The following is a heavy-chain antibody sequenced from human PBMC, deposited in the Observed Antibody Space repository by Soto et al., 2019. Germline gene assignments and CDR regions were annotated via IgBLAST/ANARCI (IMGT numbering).Heavy chain of an antibody. V-gene: IGHV1-69*13. CDR2: IIPIFGTA. J-gene: IGHJ5*02. CDR3: ARSCSSTSCYPRTGSVPNVEYNWFDP. D-gene: IGHD2-2*01. CDR1: GGTFSSYA. Sequence: SVKVSCKASGGTFSSYAISWVRQAPGQGLEWMGGIIPIFGTANYAQKFQGRVTITADESTSTAYMELSSLRSEDTAVYYCARSCSSTSCYPRTGSVPNVEYNWFDPWGQGTLVTVSS.